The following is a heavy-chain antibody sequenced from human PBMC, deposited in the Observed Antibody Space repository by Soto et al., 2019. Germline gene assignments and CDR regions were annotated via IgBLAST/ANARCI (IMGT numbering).Heavy chain of an antibody. D-gene: IGHD3-22*01. CDR1: GYPITSHC. J-gene: IGHJ6*02. V-gene: IGHV4-59*08. Sequence: SETLSLTCTVSGYPITSHCWSWIRQPPGRGLQWIGHLCYSGNTNYNPSLKSRVTISGDTSKNQFSLNLSSVTAADTAVYYCASRSGYNFYYNYYGMDVWGQGTTVTVSS. CDR2: LCYSGNT. CDR3: ASRSGYNFYYNYYGMDV.